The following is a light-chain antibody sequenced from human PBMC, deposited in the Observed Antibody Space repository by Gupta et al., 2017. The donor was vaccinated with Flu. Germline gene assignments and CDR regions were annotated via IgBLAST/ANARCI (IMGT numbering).Light chain of an antibody. J-gene: IGKJ4*01. CDR2: WAS. V-gene: IGKV4-1*01. CDR1: QTVLYSSNNKNY. CDR3: QQYSTTPLT. Sequence: DIVMTQSPDSLAVSLGERATINCKSSQTVLYSSNNKNYLAWYQQKPRQPPKLLIYWASTRESGVPDRFSGSGSGTDFTRTISSLQAEDGAVYFCQQYSTTPLTFGGGTKVELK.